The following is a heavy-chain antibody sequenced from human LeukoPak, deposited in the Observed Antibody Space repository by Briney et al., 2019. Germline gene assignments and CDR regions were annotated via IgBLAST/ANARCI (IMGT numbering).Heavy chain of an antibody. V-gene: IGHV1-69*05. J-gene: IGHJ6*03. D-gene: IGHD3-9*01. CDR1: GGTFSSYA. CDR2: IIPIFGTA. CDR3: ARDYDSRFRYFDINYYYYMDV. Sequence: GASVKASCKASGGTFSSYAISWVRQAPGQGLEWMGGIIPIFGTANYAQKFQGRVTITTDESTSTAYMELSSLRSEDTAVYYCARDYDSRFRYFDINYYYYMDVWGKGTTVTVSS.